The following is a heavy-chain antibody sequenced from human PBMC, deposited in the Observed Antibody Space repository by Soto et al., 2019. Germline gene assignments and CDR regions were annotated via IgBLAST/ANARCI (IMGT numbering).Heavy chain of an antibody. D-gene: IGHD4-17*01. V-gene: IGHV4-39*01. CDR2: IYYSGST. J-gene: IGHJ6*02. Sequence: QLQLQESGPGLVKPSETLSLTCTVSGGSISSSSYYWGWIRQPPGKGLEWIGSIYYSGSTYYNPSLKSRVTRSVDTSKNQFSLKLRSVTAADTAVYYCARYGDYETLYYYYGMDVWGQGTTVTVSS. CDR1: GGSISSSSYY. CDR3: ARYGDYETLYYYYGMDV.